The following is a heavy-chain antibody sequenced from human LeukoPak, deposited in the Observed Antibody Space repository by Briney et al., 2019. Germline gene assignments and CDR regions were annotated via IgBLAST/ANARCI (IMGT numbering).Heavy chain of an antibody. CDR1: GGSISSYY. CDR2: IYTSGST. D-gene: IGHD1-14*01. Sequence: KPSETLSLTCTVSGGSISSYYWSWIRQPAGKGLEWIGRIYTSGSTNYNPSLKSRVTMSVDTSKNQFSLKLSSVTAADTAVYYCARAPKISGAYYYYMDVWGKGTTVTVSS. V-gene: IGHV4-4*07. CDR3: ARAPKISGAYYYYMDV. J-gene: IGHJ6*03.